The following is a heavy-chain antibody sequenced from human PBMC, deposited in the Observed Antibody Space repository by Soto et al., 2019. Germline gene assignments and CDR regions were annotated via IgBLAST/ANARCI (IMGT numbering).Heavy chain of an antibody. Sequence: QVQLVQSGAEVRKPGASVKVSCKASGYTFTSYDINWVRQASGQGLEWMGWMNPNSGNTGSAQRYQGRLTLTRNTSINTAYMELTSLTSEDAAVYYCAIVHTATTYFDVWGRGTLV. V-gene: IGHV1-8*01. D-gene: IGHD4-17*01. CDR3: AIVHTATTYFDV. J-gene: IGHJ2*01. CDR2: MNPNSGNT. CDR1: GYTFTSYD.